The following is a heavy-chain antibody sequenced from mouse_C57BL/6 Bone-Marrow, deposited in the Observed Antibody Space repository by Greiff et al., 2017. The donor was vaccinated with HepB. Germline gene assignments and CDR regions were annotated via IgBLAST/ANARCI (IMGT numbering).Heavy chain of an antibody. J-gene: IGHJ2*01. V-gene: IGHV1-67*01. CDR2: ISTYYGDA. CDR3: ARRGIYYYGSSYVFFDY. D-gene: IGHD1-1*01. CDR1: GYTFTDYA. Sequence: VQLQQSGPELVRPGVSVKISCKGSGYTFTDYAMHWVKQSHAKSLEWIGVISTYYGDASYNQKFKDKATMTVDKSSSTAYMELARLTSEDSAVYYCARRGIYYYGSSYVFFDYWGQGTTLTVSS.